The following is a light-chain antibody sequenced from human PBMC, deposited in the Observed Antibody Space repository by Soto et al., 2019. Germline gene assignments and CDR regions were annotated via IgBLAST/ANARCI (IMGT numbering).Light chain of an antibody. CDR1: QSVTSNY. CDR2: GAS. V-gene: IGKV3-20*01. Sequence: EIVLTQSPDTLSLSPGERASLSCRVSQSVTSNYLAWYQQKPGQAPRLLIYGASSRATGIPDRFSGSGSGTDFSLTISRLEPEDFAVYYCQQYGNSPRGTFGQGTKVEIK. J-gene: IGKJ1*01. CDR3: QQYGNSPRGT.